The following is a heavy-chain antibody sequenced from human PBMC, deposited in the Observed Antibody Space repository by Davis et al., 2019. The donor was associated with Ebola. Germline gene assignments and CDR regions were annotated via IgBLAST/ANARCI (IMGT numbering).Heavy chain of an antibody. CDR1: GGSFSGYY. Sequence: SETLSLTCAVYGGSFSGYYWSWIRQPPGKRLEWIGSIYYSGSTYYNPSLKSRATISVDTSKNQFSLKVSSVTAADTAVYYCARHPFRTVFDYWGQGTLVTVSS. CDR2: IYYSGST. D-gene: IGHD2-8*02. V-gene: IGHV4-34*01. CDR3: ARHPFRTVFDY. J-gene: IGHJ4*02.